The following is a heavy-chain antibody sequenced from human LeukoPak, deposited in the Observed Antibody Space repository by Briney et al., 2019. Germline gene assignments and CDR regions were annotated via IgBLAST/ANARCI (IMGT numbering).Heavy chain of an antibody. CDR2: ISYDGSNK. CDR3: ARVEEDSSGYPDY. J-gene: IGHJ4*02. CDR1: GFTFSSYA. D-gene: IGHD3-22*01. V-gene: IGHV3-30-3*01. Sequence: GGTLRLSCAPSGFTFSSYAMHWVRQAPGKGLEWVAVISYDGSNKYYADSVKGRFTISRDNSKNTLYLQMNSLRAEDTAVYYCARVEEDSSGYPDYWGQGTLVTVSS.